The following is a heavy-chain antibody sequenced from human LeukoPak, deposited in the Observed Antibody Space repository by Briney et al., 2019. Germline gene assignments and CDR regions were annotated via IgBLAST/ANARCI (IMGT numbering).Heavy chain of an antibody. CDR2: ISGSDDRT. Sequence: PGGSLRLSCAASGFTFYNYDMSWVRQAPGKGLEWVSDISGSDDRTYYAESVKGRFTISRDNSKNTLYLQMSSLRAEDTAVYYCASGCTSTTCYLPAYWGQGTLVTVSS. V-gene: IGHV3-23*01. CDR3: ASGCTSTTCYLPAY. D-gene: IGHD2-2*01. CDR1: GFTFYNYD. J-gene: IGHJ4*02.